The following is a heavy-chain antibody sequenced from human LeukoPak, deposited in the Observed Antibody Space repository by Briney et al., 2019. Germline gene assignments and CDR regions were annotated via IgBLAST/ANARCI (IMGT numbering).Heavy chain of an antibody. D-gene: IGHD1-14*01. CDR1: GFTFSSYW. J-gene: IGHJ6*03. V-gene: IGHV3-74*01. Sequence: GGSLRLSCAASGFTFSSYWMQWVRQAPGKGLVWVSRINSDGSSTSYADSVKGRFTISRDNAKNTLYLQMNSLRAEDTAVYYCARGAEPGRSYYYYMDVWGKGTTVTVSS. CDR3: ARGAEPGRSYYYYMDV. CDR2: INSDGSST.